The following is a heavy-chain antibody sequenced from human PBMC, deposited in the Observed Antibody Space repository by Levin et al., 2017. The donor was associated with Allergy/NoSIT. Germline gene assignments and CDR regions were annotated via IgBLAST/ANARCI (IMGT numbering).Heavy chain of an antibody. D-gene: IGHD2-8*02. CDR2: SYYSGTA. J-gene: IGHJ5*01. Sequence: PSETLSLTCTVSGDSIISGHYYWSWIRQPPGKGLEWIGHSYYSGTAYYNPSLKSRLTISVDTSKNQFSLNLSPVTAADSAVYYCARVRNAGGRGWFDSWGQGTLVTVSS. CDR3: ARVRNAGGRGWFDS. V-gene: IGHV4-31*03. CDR1: GDSIISGHYY.